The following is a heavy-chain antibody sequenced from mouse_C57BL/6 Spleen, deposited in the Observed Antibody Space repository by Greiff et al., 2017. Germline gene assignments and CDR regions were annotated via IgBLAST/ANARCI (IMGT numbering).Heavy chain of an antibody. CDR3: ARQHYGSSYGYVDV. V-gene: IGHV1-54*01. CDR2: INPGSGGT. D-gene: IGHD1-1*01. Sequence: QVQLQQSGAELVRPGTSVKVSCKASGYAFTNYLIEWVKQRPGQGLEWIGVINPGSGGTNYNETFKGKATLTADKSSSTAYMQLRSLTSEVSAVYFCARQHYGSSYGYVDVWGTGTTVTVSS. J-gene: IGHJ1*03. CDR1: GYAFTNYL.